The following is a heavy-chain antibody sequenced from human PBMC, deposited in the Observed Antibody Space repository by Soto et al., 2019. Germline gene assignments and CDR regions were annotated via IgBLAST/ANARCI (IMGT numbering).Heavy chain of an antibody. V-gene: IGHV3-33*01. J-gene: IGHJ6*02. D-gene: IGHD1-26*01. Sequence: SLILSCAASGFTFSSYGMHWVRQAPGKGLEWVAVIWYDGSNKYYADSVKGRFTISRDNSKNTLYLQMNSLRAEDTAVYYCARVKIVGAKYYYYGMDVWGQGTTVTVSS. CDR2: IWYDGSNK. CDR1: GFTFSSYG. CDR3: ARVKIVGAKYYYYGMDV.